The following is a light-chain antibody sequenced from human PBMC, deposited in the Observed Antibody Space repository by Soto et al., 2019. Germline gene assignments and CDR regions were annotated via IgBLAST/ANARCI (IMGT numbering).Light chain of an antibody. J-gene: IGKJ5*01. CDR3: QQRNVWPPIT. CDR2: DAS. V-gene: IGKV3-11*01. Sequence: VLTQSPATLSLSPGERATLSCRASQSIRTSLAWYQQKPGQASRLVIFDASNRANGVPARFGGSGSGTDFTLTINSLEPEDFAVYYCQQRNVWPPITFGQGTRLEIK. CDR1: QSIRTS.